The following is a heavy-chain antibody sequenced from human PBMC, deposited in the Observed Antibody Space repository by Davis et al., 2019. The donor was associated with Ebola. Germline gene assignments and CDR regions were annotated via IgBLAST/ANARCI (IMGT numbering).Heavy chain of an antibody. CDR1: GDSVSGKNGA. CDR3: ARGWLRTGLDI. D-gene: IGHD5-24*01. Sequence: HSQTLSLTCAISGDSVSGKNGAWNWIRQSPSRGLEWLGRTYYTSKWYNHYAASMKSRATINPDTSKNQFSLQLNSVTPEDTAVYYCARGWLRTGLDIWGQGTMVIVSS. J-gene: IGHJ3*02. CDR2: TYYTSKWYN. V-gene: IGHV6-1*01.